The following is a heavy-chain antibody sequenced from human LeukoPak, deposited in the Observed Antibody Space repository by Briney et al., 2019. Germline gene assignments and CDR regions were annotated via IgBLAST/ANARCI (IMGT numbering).Heavy chain of an antibody. D-gene: IGHD2-2*01. CDR1: GGSIGTYY. J-gene: IGHJ5*02. Sequence: PSETLSLTCSVSGGSIGTYYWSWVRQPAGKGLEWIGRIYTSGSTNYNPSLKSRVTMSVDTSKNQFSLKLSSVTAADTAVYYCARADCSSTSCSFDPWGQGTLDTVSS. V-gene: IGHV4-4*07. CDR3: ARADCSSTSCSFDP. CDR2: IYTSGST.